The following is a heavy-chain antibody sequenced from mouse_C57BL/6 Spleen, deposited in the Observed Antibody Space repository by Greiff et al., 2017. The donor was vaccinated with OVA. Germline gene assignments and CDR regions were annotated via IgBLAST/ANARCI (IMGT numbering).Heavy chain of an antibody. CDR3: ARGIQGYFDV. CDR1: GFNIKDYY. J-gene: IGHJ1*03. Sequence: EVQLQESGAELVKPGASVKLSCTASGFNIKDYYMHWVKQRTEQGLEWIGRIDPEDGETKYAPKFQGKATITADTSSNTAYLLSSLTSEDTAVYYCARGIQGYFDVWGTGTTVTVSS. CDR2: IDPEDGET. D-gene: IGHD3-2*02. V-gene: IGHV14-2*01.